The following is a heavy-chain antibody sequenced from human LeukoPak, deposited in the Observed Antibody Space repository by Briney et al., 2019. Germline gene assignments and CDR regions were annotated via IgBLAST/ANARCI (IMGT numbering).Heavy chain of an antibody. CDR2: IIPILGIA. Sequence: ASVKVSCKASGGTFSSYAISWVRQAPGQGLEWMGRIIPILGIANYAQKFQGRVTITADKSTSTAYMGLSSLRSEDTAVYYCARDPAAAGTGGGYWGQGTLVTVSS. CDR3: ARDPAAAGTGGGY. CDR1: GGTFSSYA. D-gene: IGHD6-13*01. V-gene: IGHV1-69*04. J-gene: IGHJ4*02.